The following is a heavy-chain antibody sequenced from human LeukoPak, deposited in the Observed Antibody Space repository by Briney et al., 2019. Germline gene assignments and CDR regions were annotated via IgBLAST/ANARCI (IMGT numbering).Heavy chain of an antibody. D-gene: IGHD1-26*01. Sequence: SETLSLTCTVSGGSIRGSSYYWGWIRQPPGKGLEWIGSIYYSGSTFYNPSLKSRVTISVDTSKNQFSLKLNSVTAADTAVYYCARDRIVGATTPPFYYYYGLDVWGQGTTVTVS. CDR3: ARDRIVGATTPPFYYYYGLDV. CDR2: IYYSGST. CDR1: GGSIRGSSYY. J-gene: IGHJ6*02. V-gene: IGHV4-39*07.